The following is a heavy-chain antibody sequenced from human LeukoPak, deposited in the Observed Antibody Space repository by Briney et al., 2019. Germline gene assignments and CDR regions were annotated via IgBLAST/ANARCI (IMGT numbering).Heavy chain of an antibody. D-gene: IGHD1-26*01. V-gene: IGHV3-23*01. J-gene: IGHJ4*02. CDR2: ISGSGGRT. CDR3: AKGRGGVSYYAFDY. CDR1: GFTFSSYA. Sequence: GESLRLSCAASGFTFSSYAMSWVRQAPGKGLEWVSTISGSGGRTDYADSVKGRFTISRDNSKNTLYLQMNSLRADDTAVYYCAKGRGGVSYYAFDYWGQGTLVTVSS.